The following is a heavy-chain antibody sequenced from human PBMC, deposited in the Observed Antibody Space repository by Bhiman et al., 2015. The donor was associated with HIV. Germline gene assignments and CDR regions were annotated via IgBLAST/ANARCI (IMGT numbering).Heavy chain of an antibody. CDR1: GFTFSSYW. D-gene: IGHD1-26*01. J-gene: IGHJ4*02. CDR3: ARGDIVIRYFDH. Sequence: EVQLVESGGGLVQPGGSLRLSCAAAGFTFSSYWMSWVRQAPGKGLEWVANIKQDGSEKYYVDSVKGRFTISRDNAKNSVYLQMNSLRAEDTAVYYCARGDIVIRYFDHWGQGTLVTVSS. V-gene: IGHV3-7*01. CDR2: IKQDGSEK.